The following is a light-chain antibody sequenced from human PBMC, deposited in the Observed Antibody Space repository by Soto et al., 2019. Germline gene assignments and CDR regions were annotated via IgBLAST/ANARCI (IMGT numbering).Light chain of an antibody. CDR1: QSVKSSY. CDR2: GTS. Sequence: EIVLTQSPGTLSLSPGERATLPCRASQSVKSSYLAWYQHKPGQAPRLLIYGTSSRATGIPDRFSGSGSGTDFTLTISRLEPEDFAVYYCQQYGSSPVTFGQGTRLEIK. J-gene: IGKJ5*01. V-gene: IGKV3-20*01. CDR3: QQYGSSPVT.